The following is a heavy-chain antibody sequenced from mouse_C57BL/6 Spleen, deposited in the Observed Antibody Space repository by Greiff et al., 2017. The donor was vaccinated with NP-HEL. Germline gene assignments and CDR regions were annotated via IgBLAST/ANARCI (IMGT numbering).Heavy chain of an antibody. D-gene: IGHD5-1*01. CDR3: ARWGTSYAMDY. V-gene: IGHV1-54*01. Sequence: VKLQQSGAELVRPGTSVKVSCKASGYAFTNYLIEWVKQRPGQGLEWIGVINPGSGGTNYNEKFKGKATLTADKSSSTAYMQLSSLTSEDSAVYFCARWGTSYAMDYWGQGTSVTVSS. CDR1: GYAFTNYL. CDR2: INPGSGGT. J-gene: IGHJ4*01.